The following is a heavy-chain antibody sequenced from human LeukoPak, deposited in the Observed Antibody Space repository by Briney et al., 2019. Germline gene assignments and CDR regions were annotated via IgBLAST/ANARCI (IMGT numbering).Heavy chain of an antibody. D-gene: IGHD2-2*01. V-gene: IGHV3-30*03. CDR3: ARDFGDIVVVPAPYYGVDV. CDR1: GFTFSSYG. J-gene: IGHJ6*04. CDR2: ISYDGSNK. Sequence: PGGSLRLSCAASGFTFSSYGMHWVRQAPGKGLEWVAVISYDGSNKYYADSVKGRFTISRDNSKNTLYLQMNSLRAEDTAVYYCARDFGDIVVVPAPYYGVDVWGKGTTVTVSS.